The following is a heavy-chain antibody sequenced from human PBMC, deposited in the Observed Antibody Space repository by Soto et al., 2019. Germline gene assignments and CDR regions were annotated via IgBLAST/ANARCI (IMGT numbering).Heavy chain of an antibody. CDR2: IWYDGSNK. Sequence: GGSLRLSCAASGFTFSSYGMHWVRQAPGKGLEWVAVIWYDGSNKYYADSVKGRFTISRDNSKNTLYLQMNSLRAEDTAVYYCARETVGIAVAGTPYFQHWGQGNLVTVSS. CDR1: GFTFSSYG. J-gene: IGHJ1*01. D-gene: IGHD6-19*01. CDR3: ARETVGIAVAGTPYFQH. V-gene: IGHV3-33*01.